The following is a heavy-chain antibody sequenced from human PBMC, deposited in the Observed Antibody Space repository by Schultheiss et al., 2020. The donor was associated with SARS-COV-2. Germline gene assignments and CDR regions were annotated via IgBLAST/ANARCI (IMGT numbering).Heavy chain of an antibody. CDR3: ARLGVLYSSSHYNWFDP. J-gene: IGHJ5*02. Sequence: GGSLRLSCAASGFTFSSYGMHWVRQGPGKGLEWVAVIWYDGSNKYYADSVKGRFTISRDNSKNTLYLQMNSLRAEDTAVYYCARLGVLYSSSHYNWFDPWGQGTLVTVSS. CDR1: GFTFSSYG. CDR2: IWYDGSNK. D-gene: IGHD6-13*01. V-gene: IGHV3-33*01.